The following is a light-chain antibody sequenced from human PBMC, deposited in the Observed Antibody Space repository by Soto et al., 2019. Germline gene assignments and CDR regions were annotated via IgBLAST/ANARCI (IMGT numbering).Light chain of an antibody. Sequence: DIQMTQSPCSLSASPGDRVTITCRASQGISTYLVWYQQKPATVPKLLIFAASTRQSGVPSRFSGSGSGTDFTLSISSLQPEDVAAYYCQNYSGAPSTFGEGTKVEIK. V-gene: IGKV1-27*01. J-gene: IGKJ1*01. CDR2: AAS. CDR3: QNYSGAPST. CDR1: QGISTY.